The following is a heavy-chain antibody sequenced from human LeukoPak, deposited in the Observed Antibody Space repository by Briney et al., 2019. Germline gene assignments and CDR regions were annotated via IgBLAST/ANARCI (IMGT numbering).Heavy chain of an antibody. Sequence: PSETLSLTCTVSGYSISSGYYWGWIRQPPGKGLEWIGSIYHSGSTYYNPSLKSRVTISVDTSKNQFSLKLSSVTAADTAVYYCARDGFPSVVVNDYWGQGTLVTVSS. D-gene: IGHD3-22*01. CDR2: IYHSGST. CDR3: ARDGFPSVVVNDY. CDR1: GYSISSGYY. V-gene: IGHV4-38-2*02. J-gene: IGHJ4*02.